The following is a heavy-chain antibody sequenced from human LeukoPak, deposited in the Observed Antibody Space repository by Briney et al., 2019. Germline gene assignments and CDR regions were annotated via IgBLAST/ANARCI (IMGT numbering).Heavy chain of an antibody. Sequence: SETLSLTCTVSGGSISSSNYYWGWIRQPPGKGLEWIGSIFYSGSTYYNPSLKSRVTIYVDTSKNQFSLKLSSVTAADTAVFYCARGRSGSYEWLLQYWGQGTLVTVSS. D-gene: IGHD3-22*01. J-gene: IGHJ4*02. CDR2: IFYSGST. CDR3: ARGRSGSYEWLLQY. CDR1: GGSISSSNYY. V-gene: IGHV4-39*01.